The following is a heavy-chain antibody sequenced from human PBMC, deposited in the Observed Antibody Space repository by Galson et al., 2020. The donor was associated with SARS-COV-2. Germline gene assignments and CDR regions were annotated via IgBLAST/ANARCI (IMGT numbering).Heavy chain of an antibody. V-gene: IGHV3-30-3*01. Sequence: TGGSLRLSCAASGFTFSSYAMHWVRQAPGKGLEWVAVISNDGSNRYYADSVKGRFTISRDNSKNTLFLQMNSLRVEDTALYYCARGGWPVIVPAAYSSPFDYWGQGTLVTVSS. CDR3: ARGGWPVIVPAAYSSPFDY. D-gene: IGHD2-2*01. J-gene: IGHJ4*02. CDR2: ISNDGSNR. CDR1: GFTFSSYA.